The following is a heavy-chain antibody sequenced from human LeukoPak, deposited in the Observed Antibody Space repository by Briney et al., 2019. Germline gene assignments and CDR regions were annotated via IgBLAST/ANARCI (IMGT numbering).Heavy chain of an antibody. J-gene: IGHJ4*02. V-gene: IGHV3-23*01. Sequence: PGGSLRLSCAASGFTFSSYAMSWVRQAPGKGLEWVSAISGSGGSTYYADSVKGRFTISRDNSKNTLYLQMNSLRAEDTAVYYCARAGWVLSYFDYWGQGTLVTVSS. D-gene: IGHD1-26*01. CDR1: GFTFSSYA. CDR2: ISGSGGST. CDR3: ARAGWVLSYFDY.